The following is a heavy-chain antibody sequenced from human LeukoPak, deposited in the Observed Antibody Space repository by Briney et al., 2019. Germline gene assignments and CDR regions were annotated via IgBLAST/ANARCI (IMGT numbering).Heavy chain of an antibody. V-gene: IGHV1-24*01. Sequence: ASVKVSCKVSGYTLTELSMHWVRQAPGKGLEWTGGFDPEDGETIYAQKFRGRVTTTEDTSTDTAYMELSSLRSEDTAVYYCATVGLELNFDYWGQGTLVTVSS. CDR1: GYTLTELS. D-gene: IGHD1-7*01. CDR2: FDPEDGET. J-gene: IGHJ4*02. CDR3: ATVGLELNFDY.